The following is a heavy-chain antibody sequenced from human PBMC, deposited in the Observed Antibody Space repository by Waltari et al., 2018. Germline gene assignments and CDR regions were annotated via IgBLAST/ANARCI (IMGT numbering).Heavy chain of an antibody. CDR2: IYYSGST. D-gene: IGHD6-13*01. Sequence: QVQLQESGPGLVKPSETLSLTCTVSGGSISSYYWSWTRQPPGKGLEWIGYIYYSGSTNYNPSLKSRVTISVDTSKNQFSLKLSSVTAADTAVYYCARSIAAAGTFDYWGQGTLVTVSS. CDR3: ARSIAAAGTFDY. CDR1: GGSISSYY. J-gene: IGHJ4*02. V-gene: IGHV4-59*01.